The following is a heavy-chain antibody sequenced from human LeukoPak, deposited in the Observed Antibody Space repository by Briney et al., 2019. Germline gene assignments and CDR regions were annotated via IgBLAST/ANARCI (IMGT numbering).Heavy chain of an antibody. Sequence: ASVKVSCKASGGTFSSYAISWVRQAPGQGLEWMGGIIPIFGTANYAQKFQGRVTITVDESTSTAYMELSSLRSEDTAVYYCARVPPYGDYRYYYYGMDVWGQGTTVTVPS. V-gene: IGHV1-69*13. D-gene: IGHD4-17*01. CDR1: GGTFSSYA. CDR2: IIPIFGTA. J-gene: IGHJ6*02. CDR3: ARVPPYGDYRYYYYGMDV.